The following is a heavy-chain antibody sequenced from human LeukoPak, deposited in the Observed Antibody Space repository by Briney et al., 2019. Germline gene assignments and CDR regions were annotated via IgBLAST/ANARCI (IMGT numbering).Heavy chain of an antibody. CDR3: ARTDGSHGTMGAFDI. Sequence: SGTLSLTCTVSGYSISSGYYWGWIRQPPGKGLEWIGSIYHSGSTYYNPSLKSRVTISVDTSKNQFSLKLSSVTAADTAVYYCARTDGSHGTMGAFDIWGQGTMVTVSS. CDR2: IYHSGST. J-gene: IGHJ3*02. CDR1: GYSISSGYY. V-gene: IGHV4-38-2*02. D-gene: IGHD1-26*01.